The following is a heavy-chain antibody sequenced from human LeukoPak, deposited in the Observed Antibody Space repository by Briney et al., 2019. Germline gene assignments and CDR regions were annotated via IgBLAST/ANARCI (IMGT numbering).Heavy chain of an antibody. Sequence: PGRSLRLSCAASGFTFSSYAMHWVRQAPGKGLEWVAVISCDGSNKYYADSVKGRFTISRDNSKNTLYLQMNSLRAEDTAVYYCARDKKGIASTGGTNWFDPWGQGTLVTVSS. V-gene: IGHV3-30*01. CDR1: GFTFSSYA. D-gene: IGHD6-13*01. J-gene: IGHJ5*02. CDR2: ISCDGSNK. CDR3: ARDKKGIASTGGTNWFDP.